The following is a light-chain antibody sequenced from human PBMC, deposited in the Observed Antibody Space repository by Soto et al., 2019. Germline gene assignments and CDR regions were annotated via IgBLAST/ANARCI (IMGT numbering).Light chain of an antibody. CDR3: QQFNSYPIT. CDR1: QSISSY. CDR2: GAS. Sequence: DIQMTQTTSSLSASVGDRVTITCRASQSISSYLNWYQQKPGKAPKLLIYGASTLQSGVPSRFSGSGSGTEFTLTISGLQPDDFATYFCQQFNSYPITFGQGTRLAI. J-gene: IGKJ5*01. V-gene: IGKV1-9*01.